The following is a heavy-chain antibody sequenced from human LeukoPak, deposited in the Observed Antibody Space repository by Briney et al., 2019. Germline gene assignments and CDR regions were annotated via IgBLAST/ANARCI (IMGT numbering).Heavy chain of an antibody. V-gene: IGHV4-59*01. J-gene: IGHJ4*02. CDR2: IYNSGST. D-gene: IGHD6-13*01. CDR1: GGSISSFY. CDR3: ARGYTSSWAYFDY. Sequence: SETLSPTCTVSGGSISSFYWSWIRQSPGKGLEWIGYIYNSGSTDYNPSLKGRVTISVDTSKSQFSLNLSSVTAADTAVYYCARGYTSSWAYFDYWGQGTLVTVSS.